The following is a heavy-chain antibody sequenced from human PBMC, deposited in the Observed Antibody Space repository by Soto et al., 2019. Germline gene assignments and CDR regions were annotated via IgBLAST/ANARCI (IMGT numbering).Heavy chain of an antibody. CDR1: GGTFSSYA. Sequence: QVQLVQSGAEVKKPGSSVKVSCKASGGTFSSYAISWVRQAPGQGHEWMGGIIPIFGTANYAQKFQGRVTITADESTSTAYMELSSLRSEDTAVYYCARGYYGSGRYYYYGMDVWGQGTTVTVSS. D-gene: IGHD3-10*01. CDR3: ARGYYGSGRYYYYGMDV. J-gene: IGHJ6*02. V-gene: IGHV1-69*01. CDR2: IIPIFGTA.